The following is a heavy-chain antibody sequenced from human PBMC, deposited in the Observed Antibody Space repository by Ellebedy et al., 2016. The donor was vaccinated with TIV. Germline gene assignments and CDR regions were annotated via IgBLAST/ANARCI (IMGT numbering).Heavy chain of an antibody. V-gene: IGHV3-53*01. J-gene: IGHJ4*02. CDR2: IYSGGST. CDR3: ARKNSSGWTFDY. D-gene: IGHD6-19*01. Sequence: PGGSLRLSCAASGFTVSSNYMSWVRQAPGKGLEWVSVIYSGGSTYYADSVKGRFTISIDNSKNTLYLQMNSLRAEDTAVYYCARKNSSGWTFDYWGQGTLVTVSS. CDR1: GFTVSSNY.